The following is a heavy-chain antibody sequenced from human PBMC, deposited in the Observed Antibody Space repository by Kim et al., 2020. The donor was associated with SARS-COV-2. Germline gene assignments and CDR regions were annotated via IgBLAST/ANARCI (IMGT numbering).Heavy chain of an antibody. CDR1: GYTPTSYY. J-gene: IGHJ4*02. Sequence: ASVKVSCKAFGYTPTSYYLHWVRQAPGQGLEYLGIINPSGGTTSYAQKFQGRVTMTRDTSTSTVFMELTSLTSEDTAVYFCARGFDYGSGRDTLDFWGQGTRVTVSS. CDR2: INPSGGTT. CDR3: ARGFDYGSGRDTLDF. V-gene: IGHV1-46*01. D-gene: IGHD3-10*01.